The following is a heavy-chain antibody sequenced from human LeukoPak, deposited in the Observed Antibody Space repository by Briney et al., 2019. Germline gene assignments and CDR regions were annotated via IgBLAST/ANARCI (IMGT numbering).Heavy chain of an antibody. J-gene: IGHJ6*03. CDR1: GFTFSSYA. CDR2: ISYDGSNK. V-gene: IGHV3-30*04. Sequence: GRSLRLSCAASGFTFSSYAMHWVRQAPGKGLEWVAVISYDGSNKYYADSVKGRFTISRDNSKNTLYLQMNSLRAEDTAVYYCARDSIFGVVIDAFMDVWGKGTTVTVSS. CDR3: ARDSIFGVVIDAFMDV. D-gene: IGHD3-3*01.